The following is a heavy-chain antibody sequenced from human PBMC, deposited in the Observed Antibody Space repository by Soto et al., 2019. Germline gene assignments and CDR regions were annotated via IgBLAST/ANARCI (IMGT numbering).Heavy chain of an antibody. CDR1: GFTFSSYA. CDR3: ASSPYSSSSRLLDP. Sequence: GGSLRLSCAASGFTFSSYAMHWVRQAPGKGLEWVAVISYDGSNKYYADSVKGRFTISRDNSKNTLYLQMNSLRAEDTAVYYCASSPYSSSSRLLDPWGQGTLVTVS. J-gene: IGHJ5*02. D-gene: IGHD6-6*01. CDR2: ISYDGSNK. V-gene: IGHV3-30-3*01.